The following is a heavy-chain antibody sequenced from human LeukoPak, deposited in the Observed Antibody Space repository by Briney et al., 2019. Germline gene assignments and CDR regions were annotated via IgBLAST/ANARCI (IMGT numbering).Heavy chain of an antibody. D-gene: IGHD2-15*01. Sequence: GGSLRLSCAAYGFTFSDFYMSWLRQTPGKGLESVSYISGSSENTNYADSVKGRFTISRDNAKNSLYLQMNSLRAEDTAVYYCTRHPAEGDYWGQGTLVTVSS. CDR3: TRHPAEGDY. CDR1: GFTFSDFY. CDR2: ISGSSENT. J-gene: IGHJ4*02. V-gene: IGHV3-11*03.